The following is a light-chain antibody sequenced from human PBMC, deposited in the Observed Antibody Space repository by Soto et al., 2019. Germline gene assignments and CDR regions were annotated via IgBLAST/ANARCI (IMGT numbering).Light chain of an antibody. V-gene: IGLV2-14*01. CDR1: SSDVAGYDY. CDR3: SSYTSSSTYV. J-gene: IGLJ1*01. CDR2: EVS. Sequence: QSALTQPASVSGSPGQAITISCTGTSSDVAGYDYVSWYQQHPGKAPKLMISEVSNRPSGISNRFSGSKSGNTASLTISGLQAEDEADYYCSSYTSSSTYVFGTGTTLTVL.